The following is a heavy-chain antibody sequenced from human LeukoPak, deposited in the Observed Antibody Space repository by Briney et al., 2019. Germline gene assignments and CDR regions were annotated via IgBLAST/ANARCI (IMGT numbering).Heavy chain of an antibody. CDR1: GFTFSSYG. D-gene: IGHD2-2*01. CDR3: AKDTHGGYCSSISCFDYFDY. Sequence: GGSLRLSCAASGFTFSSYGMHWVRQAPGKGLEWVAVISYDGSNKYYADSVKGRFTISRDNAKNSLYLQMNSLRAEDTALYYCAKDTHGGYCSSISCFDYFDYWGQGTLVTVSS. V-gene: IGHV3-30*18. J-gene: IGHJ4*02. CDR2: ISYDGSNK.